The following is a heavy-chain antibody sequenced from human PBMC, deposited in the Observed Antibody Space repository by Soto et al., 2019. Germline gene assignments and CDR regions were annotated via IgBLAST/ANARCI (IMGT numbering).Heavy chain of an antibody. CDR1: GFTFSSYA. J-gene: IGHJ4*02. Sequence: GGSLRLSCAASGFTFSSYAMSWVRQAPGKGLEWVSLISATGGGTYYADSVKGRFTISRDNSHNTLYLQVHSLTAEDTAVYYCAKDRRAGGTSAFYFDFWGQGAQVTVSS. D-gene: IGHD3-16*01. CDR2: ISATGGGT. CDR3: AKDRRAGGTSAFYFDF. V-gene: IGHV3-23*01.